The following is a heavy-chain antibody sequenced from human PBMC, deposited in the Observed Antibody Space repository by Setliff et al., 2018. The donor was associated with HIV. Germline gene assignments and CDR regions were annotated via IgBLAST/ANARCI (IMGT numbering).Heavy chain of an antibody. D-gene: IGHD4-17*01. CDR2: IQHDENNK. J-gene: IGHJ4*02. Sequence: PGESLKISCAASGFSLTSSGMHWVRQGPDKGLEWVAFIQHDENNKYYADPVKGRFSISRDTSKNTLFLQMNSLRAEDTAVYYCARGQTTGEYWGQGTLVTVSS. CDR3: ARGQTTGEY. CDR1: GFSLTSSG. V-gene: IGHV3-30*02.